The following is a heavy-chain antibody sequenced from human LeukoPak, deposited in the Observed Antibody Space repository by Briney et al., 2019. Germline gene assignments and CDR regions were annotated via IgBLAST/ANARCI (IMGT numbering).Heavy chain of an antibody. J-gene: IGHJ6*03. V-gene: IGHV3-7*01. CDR2: IKQDGSEK. D-gene: IGHD3-16*01. CDR1: GFTFSSYW. Sequence: GGSLRLSCAASGFTFSSYWMSWVRQAPGKGLEWVANIKQDGSEKYYVDSVKGRFTISRDNAKNSLYLQMNSLRAEDTAVYYCARLGDYPPPFYYYYYMDVWGKGTTVTVSS. CDR3: ARLGDYPPPFYYYYYMDV.